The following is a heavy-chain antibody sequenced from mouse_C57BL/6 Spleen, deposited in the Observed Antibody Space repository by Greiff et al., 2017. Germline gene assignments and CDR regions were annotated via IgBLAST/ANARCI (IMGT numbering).Heavy chain of an antibody. V-gene: IGHV5-16*01. CDR3: AREGREGTFDY. CDR1: GFTFSDYY. Sequence: EVQLVESEGGLVQPGSSMKLSCTASGFTFSDYYMAWVRQVPEKGLEWVANINYDGSSTYYLDSLKSRFIISRDNAKNILYLQMSSLKSEDTATYYCAREGREGTFDYWGQGTTPTVSS. D-gene: IGHD3-3*01. CDR2: INYDGSST. J-gene: IGHJ2*01.